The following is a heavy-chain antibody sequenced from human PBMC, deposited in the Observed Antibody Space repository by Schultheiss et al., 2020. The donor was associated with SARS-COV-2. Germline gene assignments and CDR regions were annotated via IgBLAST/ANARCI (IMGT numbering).Heavy chain of an antibody. D-gene: IGHD2-15*01. J-gene: IGHJ4*02. CDR1: GYTFTSYG. CDR2: ISGYNGNT. CDR3: ARDLLFDY. Sequence: ASVKVSCKASGYTFTSYGVTWVRQAPGQGLEWMGWISGYNGNTNYAQNLQGRVTMTTDTSTSTAYMELRSLRSDDTAVYYCARDLLFDYWGQGTLVTVSS. V-gene: IGHV1-18*01.